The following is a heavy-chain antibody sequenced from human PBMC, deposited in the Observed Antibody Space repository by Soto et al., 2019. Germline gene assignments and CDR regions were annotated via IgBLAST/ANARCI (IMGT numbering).Heavy chain of an antibody. CDR1: GFTFSSYS. CDR3: ARLRPSSSGYDFLVFDY. Sequence: GGSLRLSCAASGFTFSSYSMNWVRQAPGKGLEWVSYISSSSSTIYYADSVKGRFTISRDNAKNSLYLQMNSLRDEDTAVYYCARLRPSSSGYDFLVFDYWGQGTLVTVSS. V-gene: IGHV3-48*02. J-gene: IGHJ4*02. D-gene: IGHD5-12*01. CDR2: ISSSSSTI.